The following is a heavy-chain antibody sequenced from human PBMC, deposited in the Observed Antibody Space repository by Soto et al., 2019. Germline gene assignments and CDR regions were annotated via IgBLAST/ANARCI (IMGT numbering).Heavy chain of an antibody. CDR3: AIVMYCTPYYFDC. V-gene: IGHV3-21*01. J-gene: IGHJ4*02. D-gene: IGHD2-8*02. CDR2: ISSSSSYI. Sequence: PGGSLRLSCAASGFTFSSYSMNWVRQAPGKGLEWVSSISSSSSYIYYADSVKGRFTISRDNAKNSLYLQMNSLRAEDTAVYYCAIVMYCTPYYFDCWGQGTLVTV. CDR1: GFTFSSYS.